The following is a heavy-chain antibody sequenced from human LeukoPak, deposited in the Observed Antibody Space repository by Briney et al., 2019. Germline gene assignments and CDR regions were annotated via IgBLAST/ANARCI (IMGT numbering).Heavy chain of an antibody. V-gene: IGHV3-66*01. D-gene: IGHD3-22*01. Sequence: GGSLRLSCAASGFTVSSNYMSWVRQAPGKGLEWVSVIYSGGSTYYADSVKGRFTISRDNSKSTLYLQMNSLRAEDTAVYYCARENYDSSGYYSFDPWGQGTLVTVSS. J-gene: IGHJ5*02. CDR3: ARENYDSSGYYSFDP. CDR1: GFTVSSNY. CDR2: IYSGGST.